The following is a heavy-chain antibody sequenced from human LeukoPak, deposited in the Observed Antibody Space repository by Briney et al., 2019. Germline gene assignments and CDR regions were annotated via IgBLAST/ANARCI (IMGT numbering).Heavy chain of an antibody. CDR3: ATGPPFDN. CDR2: VSGSGDRI. J-gene: IGHJ4*02. V-gene: IGHV3-23*01. CDR1: GFTFSSSA. Sequence: GGSLRLSCAASGFTFSSSALSWVRQAPGKGLEWVSAVSGSGDRIDYADSVKGRFTISRDNSKDTLFLQMSSLRAEDTAVYFCATGPPFDNWGQGTLVTVST.